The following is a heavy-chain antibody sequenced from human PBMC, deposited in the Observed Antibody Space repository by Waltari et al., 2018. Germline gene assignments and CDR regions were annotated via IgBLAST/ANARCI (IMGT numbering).Heavy chain of an antibody. CDR2: VNPNNGAT. D-gene: IGHD2-15*01. V-gene: IGHV1-2*02. CDR3: ARGGGYTISEPGDF. Sequence: QVQLVQSGAEVKKPGASVKVSCQASGYTFTAFYMPWVRQAPGQGLEWIGWVNPNNGATGYAPKFQGRVTMTRETSIRVAYMELKSLRYDDTAVYFCARGGGYTISEPGDFWGQGTLVTVSS. CDR1: GYTFTAFY. J-gene: IGHJ4*02.